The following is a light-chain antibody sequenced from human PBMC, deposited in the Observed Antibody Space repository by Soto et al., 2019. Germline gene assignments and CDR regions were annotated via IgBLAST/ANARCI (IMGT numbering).Light chain of an antibody. Sequence: QSVLTQPPSASGSPGQSVTISCTGTSSDVGGYNYVSWYQQNPGKAPKLMIYDVNKRPSGVPDRFSGSKSGNTASLTISGLQAEDEADYYCCSFAGTYTYVFGTGTKLTVL. J-gene: IGLJ1*01. CDR1: SSDVGGYNY. CDR3: CSFAGTYTYV. CDR2: DVN. V-gene: IGLV2-11*01.